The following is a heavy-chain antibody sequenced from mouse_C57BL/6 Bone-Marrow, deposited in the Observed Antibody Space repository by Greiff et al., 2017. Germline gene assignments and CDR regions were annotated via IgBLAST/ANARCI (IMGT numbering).Heavy chain of an antibody. D-gene: IGHD2-4*01. CDR1: GYSFTGYF. V-gene: IGHV1-20*01. CDR3: ARSRYDYPFAY. Sequence: EVHLVESGPELVKPGDSVKISCKASGYSFTGYFMNWVMQSHGKSLEWIGRINPYNGDTFYNQKFKGKATLTVDKSSSTAHMELRSLTSEDSAVYYCARSRYDYPFAYWGQGTLVTVSA. J-gene: IGHJ3*01. CDR2: INPYNGDT.